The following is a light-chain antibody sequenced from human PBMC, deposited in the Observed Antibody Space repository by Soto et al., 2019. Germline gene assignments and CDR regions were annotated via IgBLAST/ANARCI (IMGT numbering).Light chain of an antibody. Sequence: DIVMTQSPDSLAVSLGERATINCTSSQSVLDSSTNKNYLSWYHQKPGQPPQLLIHWASIRESGVPDRFSGSGSSTDFTLTISSLHAEDVSIYYCQQYYETPHTFGLGTKLEIK. CDR2: WAS. CDR1: QSVLDSSTNKNY. J-gene: IGKJ2*01. CDR3: QQYYETPHT. V-gene: IGKV4-1*01.